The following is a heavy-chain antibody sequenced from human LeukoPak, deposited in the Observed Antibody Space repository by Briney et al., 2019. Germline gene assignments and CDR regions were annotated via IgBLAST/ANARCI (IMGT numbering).Heavy chain of an antibody. J-gene: IGHJ6*02. Sequence: GGSLRLSCAASGFTFSSYSMNWVRQAPGKGLEWVSSISSSSSYIYYADSVKGRFTISRDNAKNSLYLQMNSLRAEDTAVYYCARYSCSGGSCCLPNYYYYGMDVWGQGTTVTVSS. CDR2: ISSSSSYI. CDR1: GFTFSSYS. D-gene: IGHD2-15*01. CDR3: ARYSCSGGSCCLPNYYYYGMDV. V-gene: IGHV3-21*01.